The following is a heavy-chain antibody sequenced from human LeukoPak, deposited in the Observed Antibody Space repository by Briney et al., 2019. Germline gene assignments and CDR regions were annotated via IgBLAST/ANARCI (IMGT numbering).Heavy chain of an antibody. D-gene: IGHD4-17*01. CDR3: ARDVYGDPMNFDY. J-gene: IGHJ4*02. Sequence: GRSLRLSFSASGFTFTSYGMHWVRQAPGKGLEWVAVISYDGITDYYADSVKGRFTVSRDNSENTLYLQMNSLRADDTAVYYCARDVYGDPMNFDYWGQGTLVTVSS. V-gene: IGHV3-30*03. CDR1: GFTFTSYG. CDR2: ISYDGITD.